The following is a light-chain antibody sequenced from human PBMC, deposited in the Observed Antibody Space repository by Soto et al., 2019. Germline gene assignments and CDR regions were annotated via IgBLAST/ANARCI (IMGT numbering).Light chain of an antibody. V-gene: IGLV2-14*01. J-gene: IGLJ1*01. CDR2: EVS. Sequence: QSVLTQPASVSGSPGQSITISCTGTSNDVGHYNYVSWYQQHPGKVPRLMIYEVSNRPSGVSNRFSGSKSGNTAFLTISGLQAEDEADYYCSSYTNINTRACVFGTGTKVTVL. CDR3: SSYTNINTRACV. CDR1: SNDVGHYNY.